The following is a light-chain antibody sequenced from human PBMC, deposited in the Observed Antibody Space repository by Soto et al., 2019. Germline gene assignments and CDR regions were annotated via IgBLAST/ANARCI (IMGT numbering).Light chain of an antibody. CDR1: NNL. V-gene: IGLV2-23*01. CDR2: EGT. Sequence: QSVLTQPASVSGSPGQSITISCTGTNNLVSWYQQHPGEAPKVVVYEGTKRPSGVSNRFSGSNSGGTASLTISGLQAKDEASYFCCAYVGARSYVFGPGTKVTVL. J-gene: IGLJ1*01. CDR3: CAYVGARSYV.